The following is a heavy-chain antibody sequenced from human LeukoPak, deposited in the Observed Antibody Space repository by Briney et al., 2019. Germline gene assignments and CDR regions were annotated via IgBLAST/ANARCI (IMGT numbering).Heavy chain of an antibody. Sequence: SQTLSLTCTVSGGSISSGGYYWSWIRQHPGKGLEWIGYIYYSGSTYYNPSLKSRVTISVDTSKNQFSLKLSSVTAADTAVYYCAREQQLVPLAFDIWGQGTMVTVSS. CDR2: IYYSGST. CDR3: AREQQLVPLAFDI. CDR1: GGSISSGGYY. J-gene: IGHJ3*02. V-gene: IGHV4-31*03. D-gene: IGHD6-13*01.